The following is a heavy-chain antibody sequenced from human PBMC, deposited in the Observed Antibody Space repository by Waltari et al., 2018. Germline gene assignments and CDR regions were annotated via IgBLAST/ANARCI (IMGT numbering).Heavy chain of an antibody. D-gene: IGHD1-1*01. J-gene: IGHJ4*02. CDR2: MKEVGGQK. CDR3: ARGYNNGCDY. CDR1: GFAFSTYW. Sequence: EVQLVESGGGLVQPGGSLTLSCAASGFAFSTYWMNWVRQAPGEGMEWVASMKEVGGQKYYVDSVKGRFTISKDNAKNSLYLHMNSLGAEDTGLYFCARGYNNGCDYWGQGTLVTVSS. V-gene: IGHV3-7*04.